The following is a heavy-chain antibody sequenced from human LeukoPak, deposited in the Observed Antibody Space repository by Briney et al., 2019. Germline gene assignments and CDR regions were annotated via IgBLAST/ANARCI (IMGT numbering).Heavy chain of an antibody. J-gene: IGHJ4*02. CDR2: ISTSGSSI. CDR3: ATYSNYEG. V-gene: IGHV3-48*03. CDR1: GFTFSDFE. D-gene: IGHD4-11*01. Sequence: TGGSLRLSCTASGFTFSDFEMNWVRQAPGKGLECVSYISTSGSSIYYADSVKGRFTISRDNSKNTLYLQMNSLRAEDTAVYYCATYSNYEGWGQGTLVTVSS.